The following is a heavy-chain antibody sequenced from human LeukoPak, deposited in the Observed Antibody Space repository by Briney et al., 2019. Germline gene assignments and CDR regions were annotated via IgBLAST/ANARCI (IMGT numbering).Heavy chain of an antibody. Sequence: VKPSETLSLTCTVSGGSINSYYWSWIWQPAGNGLEWIGRIYSSGSTNDNPSLKSRVSMSVDTSKNQFSLKLTSVTAADTAVYYCARGGKATVVTMWGQGILVTVSS. J-gene: IGHJ4*02. CDR2: IYSSGST. V-gene: IGHV4-4*07. CDR1: GGSINSYY. CDR3: ARGGKATVVTM. D-gene: IGHD4-23*01.